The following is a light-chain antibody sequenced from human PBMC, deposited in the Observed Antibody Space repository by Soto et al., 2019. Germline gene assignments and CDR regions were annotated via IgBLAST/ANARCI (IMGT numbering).Light chain of an antibody. Sequence: DFQMTQSPSALAASVGDRVTITFLASQSISNWLAWYQQKPGKAPKLLIYKASSLESGVPSRFSGSGSGTEFTLAISSLQPDDFATYYCQHYSTYSRTFGQGTKVDIK. CDR2: KAS. V-gene: IGKV1-5*03. J-gene: IGKJ1*01. CDR3: QHYSTYSRT. CDR1: QSISNW.